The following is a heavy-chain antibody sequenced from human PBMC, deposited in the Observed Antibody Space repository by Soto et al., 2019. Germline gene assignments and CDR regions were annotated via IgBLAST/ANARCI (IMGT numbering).Heavy chain of an antibody. D-gene: IGHD2-2*01. Sequence: GESLKISCKGSGYSFTSYWIGWVRQMPGKGLEWMGIIYPGDSDTRYSPSFQGQVTISADKSISTAYLQWSSLKASDTAMYYCARQGVVPAASGHYYYMDVWGKGTTVTVSS. V-gene: IGHV5-51*01. CDR1: GYSFTSYW. CDR2: IYPGDSDT. CDR3: ARQGVVPAASGHYYYMDV. J-gene: IGHJ6*03.